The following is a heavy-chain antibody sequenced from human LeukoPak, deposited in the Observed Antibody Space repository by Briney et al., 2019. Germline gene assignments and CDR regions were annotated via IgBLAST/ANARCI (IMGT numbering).Heavy chain of an antibody. CDR3: ARGGYSFGFDY. Sequence: GGSLRLSCAASGFTFSSYSMNWVRQAPGKGLEWVSSISSSSSYIYYADSVKGRSTISRDNAKNSLYLQMNSLRAEDTAVYYCARGGYSFGFDYWGQGTLVTVSS. V-gene: IGHV3-21*01. D-gene: IGHD5-18*01. CDR1: GFTFSSYS. CDR2: ISSSSSYI. J-gene: IGHJ4*02.